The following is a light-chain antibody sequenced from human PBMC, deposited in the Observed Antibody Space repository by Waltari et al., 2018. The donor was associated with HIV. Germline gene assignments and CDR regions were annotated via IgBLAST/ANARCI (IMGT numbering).Light chain of an antibody. Sequence: DIQMTQSPSSLSASVGDRVTITCRAGQSISTSLNWYQQKPGKVPKLLIYAASRLQSGVPSRVSGSGSGTDFTLTISSLQPDDFASYYCQQTSSSSSWTCGQGTKVDIK. V-gene: IGKV1-39*01. CDR3: QQTSSSSSWT. J-gene: IGKJ1*01. CDR2: AAS. CDR1: QSISTS.